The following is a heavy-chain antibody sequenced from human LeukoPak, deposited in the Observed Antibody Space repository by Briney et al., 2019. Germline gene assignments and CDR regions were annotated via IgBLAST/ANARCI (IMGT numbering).Heavy chain of an antibody. D-gene: IGHD1-14*01. V-gene: IGHV4-39*07. CDR2: IYYSGST. Sequence: SETLSLTCTVSGASVSGSPYYWGWIRQPPGKGLEWIGNIYYSGSTYYNPSLKSRVTISIDTSKNQFSLKLSSVTAADTAVYYCARDGRFPPEVLPRYFDSWGQGTLVTVSS. CDR3: ARDGRFPPEVLPRYFDS. CDR1: GASVSGSPYY. J-gene: IGHJ4*02.